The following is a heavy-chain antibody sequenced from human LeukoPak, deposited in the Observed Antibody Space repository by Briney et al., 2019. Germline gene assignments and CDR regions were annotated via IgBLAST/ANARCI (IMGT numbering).Heavy chain of an antibody. CDR1: GFTFSSYW. CDR2: IKQDGSEK. J-gene: IGHJ4*02. V-gene: IGHV3-7*01. CDR3: ARGRGWSYYYGSGSYYFDY. D-gene: IGHD3-10*01. Sequence: PGGSLRLSRAASGFTFSSYWMSWVRQAPGKGLEWVANIKQDGSEKYYVDSVKGRFTISRDNAKNSLYLQMNSLRAEDTAVYYCARGRGWSYYYGSGSYYFDYWGQGTLVTVSS.